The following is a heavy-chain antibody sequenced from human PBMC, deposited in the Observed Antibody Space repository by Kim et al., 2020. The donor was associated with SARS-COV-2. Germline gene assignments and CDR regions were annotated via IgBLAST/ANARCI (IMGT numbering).Heavy chain of an antibody. CDR3: EKENHYYLNRGRNYYYGMDV. D-gene: IGHD3-10*01. CDR1: GFTFSSYG. J-gene: IGHJ6*02. V-gene: IGHV3-30*18. Sequence: GGALRLSCAASGFTFSSYGMHWVRQAPGKGLEWVAVISYDGSNKYYADSVKGRFTISRDNSKNTLYLQMNSLRAEDTAVYYCEKENHYYLNRGRNYYYGMDVWGQGTTVTVSS. CDR2: ISYDGSNK.